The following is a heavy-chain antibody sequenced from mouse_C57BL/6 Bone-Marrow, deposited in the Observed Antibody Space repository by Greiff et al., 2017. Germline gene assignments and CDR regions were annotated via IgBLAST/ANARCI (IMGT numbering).Heavy chain of an antibody. CDR3: ARGPSPFAY. Sequence: QVQLKESGPGLVQPSQSLSITCTVSGFSLTSYGVHWVRQSPGKGLEWLGVIWSGGSTDYNAAFISRLSISKDNSKSQVFIKMNSLQADDKAIYYCARGPSPFAYWGQGTLVTVSA. J-gene: IGHJ3*01. CDR1: GFSLTSYG. V-gene: IGHV2-2*01. CDR2: IWSGGST.